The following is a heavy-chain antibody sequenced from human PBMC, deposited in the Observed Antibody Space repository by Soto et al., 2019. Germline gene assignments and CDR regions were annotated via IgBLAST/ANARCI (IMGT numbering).Heavy chain of an antibody. J-gene: IGHJ4*02. Sequence: SESLALTCAVYGWSFSGYYWNWIRQPPGKGLEWIGEINHSGSTKYNPSLKSRVTISVDTSKNQFSLKLSSVTAADTAVYYCASVPLDYWGQGTLVTVSP. V-gene: IGHV4-34*01. CDR1: GWSFSGYY. CDR3: ASVPLDY. CDR2: INHSGST. D-gene: IGHD6-6*01.